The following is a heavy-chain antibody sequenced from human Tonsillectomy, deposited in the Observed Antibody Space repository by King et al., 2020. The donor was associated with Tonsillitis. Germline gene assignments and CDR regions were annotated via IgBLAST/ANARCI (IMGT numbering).Heavy chain of an antibody. CDR3: ASATCSSTTCYRPEYFQD. Sequence: QLQESGPGLVKPSQTLSLMCNVSGGSISSDSYYWSWIRQHPGKGLEWIGYIHYTGSTYYSPSLKSRMTISVDTSKNQFSLNLSSVTAADTAVYYCASATCSSTTCYRPEYFQDWGQGALVTVSS. J-gene: IGHJ1*01. CDR1: GGSISSDSYY. V-gene: IGHV4-31*03. D-gene: IGHD2-2*01. CDR2: IHYTGST.